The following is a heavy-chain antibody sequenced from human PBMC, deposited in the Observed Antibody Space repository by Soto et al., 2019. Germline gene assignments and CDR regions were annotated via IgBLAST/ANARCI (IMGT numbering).Heavy chain of an antibody. V-gene: IGHV3-23*01. Sequence: GGSLRLSCAASGFTFISYGMSWVRQAPGKGLEWVSAISGSGGSTYYADSVKGRFTISRDNSKNTLYLQMNSLRAEDTAVYYCAKVISVAAPYYYYYMDVWGKGTTLTVSS. D-gene: IGHD3-3*02. J-gene: IGHJ6*03. CDR1: GFTFISYG. CDR2: ISGSGGST. CDR3: AKVISVAAPYYYYYMDV.